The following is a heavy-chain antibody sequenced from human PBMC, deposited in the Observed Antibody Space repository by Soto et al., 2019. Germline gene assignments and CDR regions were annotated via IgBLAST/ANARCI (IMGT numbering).Heavy chain of an antibody. CDR1: GYTFTIYY. V-gene: IGHV1-46*03. D-gene: IGHD3-10*01. CDR2: INPSGGST. CDR3: AREAGVCPIRGVIMACPGAFDI. J-gene: IGHJ3*02. Sequence: ASVKVSCKASGYTFTIYYMHWVRQAPGQGLEWMGIINPSGGSTSYAQKFQGRVTMTRDTSTSTVYMELSSLRSEDTAVYYCAREAGVCPIRGVIMACPGAFDIWGQGTMVTVSS.